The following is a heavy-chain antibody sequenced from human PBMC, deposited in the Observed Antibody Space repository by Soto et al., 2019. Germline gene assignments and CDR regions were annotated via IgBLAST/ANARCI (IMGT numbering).Heavy chain of an antibody. CDR1: GFSFRTYW. J-gene: IGHJ6*04. CDR2: INNDGSRT. Sequence: EVQLVESGGGLVQPGGSLRLSCAASGFSFRTYWMQWARQAPGKGLEWVSRINNDGSRTDYADSVNGRFTISRDNAKDTLYLQTNSLRAEDTATYYGAMGTMDVWGTGTTVTVSS. V-gene: IGHV3-74*01. D-gene: IGHD7-27*01. CDR3: AMGTMDV.